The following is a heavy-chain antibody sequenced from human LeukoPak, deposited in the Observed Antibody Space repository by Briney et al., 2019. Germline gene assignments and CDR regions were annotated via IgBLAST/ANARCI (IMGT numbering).Heavy chain of an antibody. V-gene: IGHV5-51*01. J-gene: IGHJ4*02. CDR1: GYSFTSYW. CDR3: ARIPYSSGWYAWNYFDY. D-gene: IGHD6-19*01. Sequence: GESLKISCQGSGYSFTSYWIGWVRQMPGKGLEWMGIIYPGDSDTRYSPSFQGQVTISADKSISTAYLQWSSLKASDTAMYYCARIPYSSGWYAWNYFDYWGQGTLVTVSS. CDR2: IYPGDSDT.